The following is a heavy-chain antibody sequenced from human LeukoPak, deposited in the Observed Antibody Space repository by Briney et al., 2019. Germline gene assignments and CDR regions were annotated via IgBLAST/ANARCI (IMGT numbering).Heavy chain of an antibody. CDR2: VWYDGSNK. CDR1: GFTFSSYG. Sequence: GGSLRLSCAASGFTFSSYGMHWVRQAPGKGLEWVAVVWYDGSNKYYADSVKGRFTISRDNSKNTLYLQMNSLRAEDTAVYYCARDFDYDSSGFYAFDIWGQGTMVTVSS. D-gene: IGHD3-22*01. CDR3: ARDFDYDSSGFYAFDI. V-gene: IGHV3-33*01. J-gene: IGHJ3*02.